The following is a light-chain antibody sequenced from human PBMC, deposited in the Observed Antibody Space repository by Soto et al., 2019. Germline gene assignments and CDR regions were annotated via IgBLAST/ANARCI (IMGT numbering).Light chain of an antibody. Sequence: DIQMTQSPSSLSASVGDRVTITCQASRDISNHLNWYQQKPGKAPKLLIYDASSLETGVPSSFSGSGSGTDFTFTITSLRPEDIATYYCQQYDNLPTFTFGPGTKVDIK. J-gene: IGKJ3*01. CDR1: RDISNH. CDR3: QQYDNLPTFT. V-gene: IGKV1-33*01. CDR2: DAS.